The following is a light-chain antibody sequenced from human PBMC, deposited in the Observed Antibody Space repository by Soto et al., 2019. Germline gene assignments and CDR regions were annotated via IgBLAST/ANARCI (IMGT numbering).Light chain of an antibody. Sequence: QSALTQPASVSGSPGQSITISCTGTSGDIGSYNRVSWYQQHPGKAPKLIIYEVTDRPSGVSNRFSGSKSGNTASLTISGLQAEDEAEYYCVSYATSTTLYVFGSGTQVTVL. V-gene: IGLV2-14*01. CDR3: VSYATSTTLYV. CDR2: EVT. CDR1: SGDIGSYNR. J-gene: IGLJ1*01.